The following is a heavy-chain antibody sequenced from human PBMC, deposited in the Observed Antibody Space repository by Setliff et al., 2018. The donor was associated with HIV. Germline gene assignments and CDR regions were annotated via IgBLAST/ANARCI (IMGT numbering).Heavy chain of an antibody. CDR2: IGTYNGDT. Sequence: VASVKASCKTSGYTFTAFYITWVRQAPGQGLEWMGWIGTYNGDTNYAQKFQGRVTMTTDTSTSTAYMELRSPISDDTAVYYCAREGLWFGDRGYYMDVWGTGTAVTVSS. J-gene: IGHJ6*03. V-gene: IGHV1-18*04. D-gene: IGHD3-10*01. CDR1: GYTFTAFY. CDR3: AREGLWFGDRGYYMDV.